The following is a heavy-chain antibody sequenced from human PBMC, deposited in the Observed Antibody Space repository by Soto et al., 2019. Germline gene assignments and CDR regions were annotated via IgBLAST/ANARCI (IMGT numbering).Heavy chain of an antibody. V-gene: IGHV1-18*01. D-gene: IGHD6-6*01. CDR2: IGAYNGNA. J-gene: IGHJ6*02. Sequence: ASVKVSCKASGFTYTNDGINWVRQAPGQGLEWMGWIGAYNGNANYAQKLQGRVTMTTDTSTSTAYMELSSLRSDDTAVYYCARSVSSSSPPPYYYYGMDVWGQGTTVTVSS. CDR3: ARSVSSSSPPPYYYYGMDV. CDR1: GFTYTNDG.